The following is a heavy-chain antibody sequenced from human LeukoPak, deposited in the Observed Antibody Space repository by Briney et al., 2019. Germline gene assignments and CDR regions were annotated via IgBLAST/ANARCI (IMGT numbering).Heavy chain of an antibody. J-gene: IGHJ4*02. CDR2: IYYSGST. CDR3: ARRAYDFWSGYYPGGVD. Sequence: PSETLSLTCTVSGGSISSYYWSWIRQPPGKGLEWIGYIYYSGSTNYNPSLKSRVTISVDTSKNQFSLKLSSVTAADTAVYYCARRAYDFWSGYYPGGVDWGQGTLVTVSS. D-gene: IGHD3-3*01. V-gene: IGHV4-59*08. CDR1: GGSISSYY.